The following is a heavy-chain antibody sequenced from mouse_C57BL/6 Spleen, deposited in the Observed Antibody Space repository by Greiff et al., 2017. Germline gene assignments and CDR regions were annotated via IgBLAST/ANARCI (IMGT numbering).Heavy chain of an antibody. V-gene: IGHV10-1*01. D-gene: IGHD2-10*01. CDR2: IRSKSNNYAT. CDR3: VRQGLQFPFDY. Sequence: DVMLVESGGGLVQPKGSLKLSCAASGFSFNTYAMNWVRQAPGKGLEWVARIRSKSNNYATYYADSVKDRFTISRDDSESMLYLQMNNLKTEDTAMYYCVRQGLQFPFDYWGQGTTLTVSS. CDR1: GFSFNTYA. J-gene: IGHJ2*01.